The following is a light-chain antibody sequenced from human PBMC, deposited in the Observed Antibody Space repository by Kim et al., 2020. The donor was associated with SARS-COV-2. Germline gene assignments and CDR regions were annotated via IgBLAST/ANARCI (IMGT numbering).Light chain of an antibody. CDR1: NNNVGNEG. J-gene: IGLJ3*02. V-gene: IGLV10-54*04. Sequence: QAGLTQPPSVSKGLRQTATLTCTGNNNNVGNEGAAWLQQHQGHPPTLLSYRNNNRPSGISERFSASRSGNTASLTITELQPEDEADYYCSAWDSSFSEWVFGGGTQLTVL. CDR2: RNN. CDR3: SAWDSSFSEWV.